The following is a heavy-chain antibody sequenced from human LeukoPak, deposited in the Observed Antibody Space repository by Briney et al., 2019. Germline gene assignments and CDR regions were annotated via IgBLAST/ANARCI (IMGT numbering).Heavy chain of an antibody. CDR3: ARDASGWYYYYYMDV. D-gene: IGHD6-19*01. CDR1: GYTFTSYG. Sequence: GASVKVSCKASGYTFTSYGISWGRQAPGQGLEWMGWISAYNGNTNYAQKLQGRVTMTTDTSTSTAYMELRSLRSDDTAVYYCARDASGWYYYYYMDVWGKGTTVTISS. V-gene: IGHV1-18*01. J-gene: IGHJ6*03. CDR2: ISAYNGNT.